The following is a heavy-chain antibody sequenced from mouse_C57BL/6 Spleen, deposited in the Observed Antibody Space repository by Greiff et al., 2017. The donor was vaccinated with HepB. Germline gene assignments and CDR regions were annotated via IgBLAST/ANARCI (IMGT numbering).Heavy chain of an antibody. CDR3: APFITTVVAHWYFDV. V-gene: IGHV1-80*01. CDR1: GYAFSSYW. D-gene: IGHD1-1*01. J-gene: IGHJ1*03. Sequence: QVQLQQSGAELVKPGASVKISCKASGYAFSSYWMNWVEQRPGKGLEWIGQIYPGDGDTNYNGKFKGKATLTADKSSSTAYMQLSSLTSEDSAVYFCAPFITTVVAHWYFDVWGTGTTVTVSS. CDR2: IYPGDGDT.